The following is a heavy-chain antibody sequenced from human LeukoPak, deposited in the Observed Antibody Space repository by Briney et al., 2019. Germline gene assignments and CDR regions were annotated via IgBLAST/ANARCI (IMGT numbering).Heavy chain of an antibody. D-gene: IGHD6-19*01. J-gene: IGHJ4*02. CDR2: ISGSGGST. CDR1: GFTFSSYA. V-gene: IGHV3-23*01. Sequence: PGGSLRLSCAASGFTFSSYAMSWVRQAPGKGLEWVSAISGSGGSTYYADSVKGRFSISRDNSKNTLDLQMNSLRAEDTAVYYCVRGRWYNSGWYFDYWGQGTLVTVSS. CDR3: VRGRWYNSGWYFDY.